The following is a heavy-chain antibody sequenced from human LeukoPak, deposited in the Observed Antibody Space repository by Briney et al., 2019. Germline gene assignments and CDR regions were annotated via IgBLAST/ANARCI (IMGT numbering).Heavy chain of an antibody. J-gene: IGHJ4*02. CDR1: GGSISSHY. CDR3: ARRGGDGYNFDY. V-gene: IGHV4-59*08. D-gene: IGHD5-24*01. Sequence: SETLSLTCTVSGGSISSHYWSWIRQPPGKGLEWIGYIYYSGSTNYNPSLKSRVTISVDTSKNQFSLKLSSVTAADTAVYYCARRGGDGYNFDYWGQGTLVTVSS. CDR2: IYYSGST.